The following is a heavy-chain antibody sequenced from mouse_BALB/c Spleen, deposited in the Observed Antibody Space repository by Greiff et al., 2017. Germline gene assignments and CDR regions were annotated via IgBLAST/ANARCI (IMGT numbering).Heavy chain of an antibody. D-gene: IGHD1-2*01. CDR3: GRGKYGYDYAMDY. CDR1: GYSITSGYS. V-gene: IGHV3-1*02. Sequence: EVQLVESGPDLVKPSQSLSLTCTVTGYSITSGYSWHWIRQLPANKLEWMGSIHYSGSTNYNPSPKSRISITRDTSTNQFFLQLKSVTTDDTATYYCGRGKYGYDYAMDYWGQGTSVTVSS. CDR2: IHYSGST. J-gene: IGHJ4*01.